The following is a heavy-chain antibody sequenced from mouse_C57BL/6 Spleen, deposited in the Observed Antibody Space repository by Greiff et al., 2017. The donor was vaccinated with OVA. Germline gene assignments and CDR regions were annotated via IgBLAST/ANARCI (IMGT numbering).Heavy chain of an antibody. D-gene: IGHD2-1*01. J-gene: IGHJ3*01. V-gene: IGHV5-12*01. Sequence: EVMLVESGGGLVQPGGSLKLSCAASGFTFSDYYMYWVRQTPEKRLEWVAYISNGGGSTYYPDTVKGRFTISRDNAKNTLYLQMSRLKSEDTAMYYCASPYGNPPLAYWGQGTLVTVSA. CDR2: ISNGGGST. CDR1: GFTFSDYY. CDR3: ASPYGNPPLAY.